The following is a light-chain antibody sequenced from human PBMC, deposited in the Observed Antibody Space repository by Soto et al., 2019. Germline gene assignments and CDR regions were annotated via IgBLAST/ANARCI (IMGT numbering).Light chain of an antibody. Sequence: IVMTQSPATLSVSPGERATIYCRASQSVSSNLAWYQQKPGQAPRLLMFRTSSRATGFPARFSGSGSGTEFNLTISSLQSEDFGVYYCQQYNNWPRATFGGGTKVDIK. CDR3: QQYNNWPRAT. CDR2: RTS. CDR1: QSVSSN. V-gene: IGKV3-15*01. J-gene: IGKJ4*01.